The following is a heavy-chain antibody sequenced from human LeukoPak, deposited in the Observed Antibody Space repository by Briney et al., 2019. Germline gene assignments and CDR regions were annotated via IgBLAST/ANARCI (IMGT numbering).Heavy chain of an antibody. Sequence: GGSLRLSCAASGFTFSSYDMHWVRQATGKGLEWVSAIGTAGDTYYPGSVKGRFTISRENAKNSLYLQMNSLRAGDTAVYYCAGASPYDSSGDAFDIWGQGTMVTVSS. J-gene: IGHJ3*02. CDR3: AGASPYDSSGDAFDI. CDR1: GFTFSSYD. V-gene: IGHV3-13*01. CDR2: IGTAGDT. D-gene: IGHD3-22*01.